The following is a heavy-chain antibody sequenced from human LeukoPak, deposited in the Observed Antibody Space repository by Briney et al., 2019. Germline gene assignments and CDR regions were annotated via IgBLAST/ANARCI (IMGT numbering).Heavy chain of an antibody. CDR1: GGSISSYY. CDR3: ARRATMIVVTGYYFDY. Sequence: PSETLSLTCTVSGGSISSYYWSWIRQPPGKGLEWIGYIYYSGSTNYNPSLKSRVTISVDTSKNQFSLKLSSVTAADTAVYYCARRATMIVVTGYYFDYWGQGTLVTVSS. D-gene: IGHD3-22*01. CDR2: IYYSGST. V-gene: IGHV4-59*08. J-gene: IGHJ4*02.